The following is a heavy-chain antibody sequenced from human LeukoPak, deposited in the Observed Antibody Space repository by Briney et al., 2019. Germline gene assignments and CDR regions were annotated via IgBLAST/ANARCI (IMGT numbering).Heavy chain of an antibody. J-gene: IGHJ4*02. CDR1: GFTFNAYA. CDR3: ATANPTPRGINFDS. CDR2: IGSDNKP. Sequence: PGGSLSLSCEASGFTFNAYAMTWVRQAPGQGLEWVSSIGSDNKPHYSESVKGRFAISRDNSKSMLFLQLNSLRTDDTAMYYCATANPTPRGINFDSWGQGTLVTVSS. V-gene: IGHV3-23*05. D-gene: IGHD3-10*01.